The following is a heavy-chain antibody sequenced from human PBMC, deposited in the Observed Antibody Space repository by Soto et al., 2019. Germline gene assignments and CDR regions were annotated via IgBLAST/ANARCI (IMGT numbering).Heavy chain of an antibody. D-gene: IGHD3-9*01. CDR1: GFTFRNNV. CDR3: SYDTFGDKDF. CDR2: ITGSGRDT. Sequence: GGSLRLSCAASGFTFRNNVLSWVRQAPGKGLDWVSGITGSGRDTYYADSVKGRFTISRDNSKNMVFLQMNSLGVEDTALYYCSYDTFGDKDFWGQGTPVTVSS. J-gene: IGHJ4*02. V-gene: IGHV3-23*01.